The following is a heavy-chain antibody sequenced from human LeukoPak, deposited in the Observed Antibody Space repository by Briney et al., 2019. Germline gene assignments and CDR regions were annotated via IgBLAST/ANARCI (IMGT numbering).Heavy chain of an antibody. CDR2: ISYDGSNK. Sequence: PGRSLRLSCAASGFTFSSYGMHWVRQAPGKGLEWVAVISYDGSNKYYADSVKGRFTISRDNSKNTLYLQMNSLKDTAVYYCANGWIQLWLPIDWGQGTLVTVSS. D-gene: IGHD5-18*01. V-gene: IGHV3-30*18. CDR1: GFTFSSYG. J-gene: IGHJ4*02. CDR3: ANGWIQLWLPID.